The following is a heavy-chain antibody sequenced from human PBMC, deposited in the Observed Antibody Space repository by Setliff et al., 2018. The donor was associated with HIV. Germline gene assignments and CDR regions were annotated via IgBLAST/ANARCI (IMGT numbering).Heavy chain of an antibody. CDR3: ARRGPGDQTWFDP. CDR2: IYYSGST. J-gene: IGHJ5*02. D-gene: IGHD7-27*01. Sequence: TSETLSLTCTVSGGSISSGGYYGGWILQHPGKGLEWIGYIYYSGSTYCDPSLKSRVTISVDTSKNQFSLRLSSVTAADTAVFYCARRGPGDQTWFDPWGKGILVTVSS. V-gene: IGHV4-31*03. CDR1: GGSISSGGYY.